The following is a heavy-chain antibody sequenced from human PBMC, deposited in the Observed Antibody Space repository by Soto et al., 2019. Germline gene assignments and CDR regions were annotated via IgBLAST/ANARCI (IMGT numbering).Heavy chain of an antibody. V-gene: IGHV1-8*01. CDR1: GFTFSTYD. D-gene: IGHD6-25*01. CDR2: MNPNTGNT. J-gene: IGHJ4*02. CDR3: ARRKERSGPHYFDY. Sequence: QVRLVQSGTEVRKPGTSVKVSCKTSGFTFSTYDISWVRQASGQGLEWMGWMNPNTGNTGYAQNFQGRVTMTRNTSISTAYMELSSLRSEDTAVYFCARRKERSGPHYFDYWGQGTLVTVSS.